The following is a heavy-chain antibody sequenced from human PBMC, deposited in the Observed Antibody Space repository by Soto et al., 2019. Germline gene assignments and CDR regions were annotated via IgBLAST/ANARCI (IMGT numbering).Heavy chain of an antibody. CDR1: GFTFSTYG. CDR3: AREWLRRLGPDY. J-gene: IGHJ4*02. Sequence: GGSLSLSCAASGFTFSTYGIHWVRQAPGKGLEWGAVISSDGSNKYYTESVKGRFTISRDNPKNTLYLQMNSLRPEDTAVYYCAREWLRRLGPDYWGQGTLVTVSS. D-gene: IGHD5-12*01. V-gene: IGHV3-30*03. CDR2: ISSDGSNK.